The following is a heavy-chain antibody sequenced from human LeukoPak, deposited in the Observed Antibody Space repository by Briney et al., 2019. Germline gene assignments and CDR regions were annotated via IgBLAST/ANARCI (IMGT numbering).Heavy chain of an antibody. Sequence: PSETLSLTCTVSGGSISSYYWSWIRQVPGKGLEWIGYIYSSGTTNYNPSLKSRVTISVDTSKNQFSLKLTSVTSADTAVYYCARDPDYWGQGTLVTVSS. V-gene: IGHV4-59*01. CDR3: ARDPDY. J-gene: IGHJ4*02. CDR1: GGSISSYY. CDR2: IYSSGTT.